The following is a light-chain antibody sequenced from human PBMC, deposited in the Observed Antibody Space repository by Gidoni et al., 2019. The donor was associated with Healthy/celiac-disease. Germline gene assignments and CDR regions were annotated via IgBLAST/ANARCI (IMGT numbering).Light chain of an antibody. CDR1: QSVSSSY. Sequence: DIVLTQSPGTLSLSPGEKATLSCRASQSVSSSYLAWYQQKPGQAPRLLIYGASSRATGPPDRFSGSGSGTDFTLTISRLEPEDFAVYYCQQYGSSYTFGQGTKLEIK. CDR3: QQYGSSYT. CDR2: GAS. V-gene: IGKV3-20*01. J-gene: IGKJ2*01.